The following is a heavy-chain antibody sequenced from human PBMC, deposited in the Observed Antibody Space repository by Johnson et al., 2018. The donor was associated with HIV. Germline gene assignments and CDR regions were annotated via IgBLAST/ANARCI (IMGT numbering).Heavy chain of an antibody. J-gene: IGHJ3*02. CDR2: IYSGGST. V-gene: IGHV3-66*02. D-gene: IGHD6-13*01. CDR1: GFTVSSNY. CDR3: ASSRRGQQLVPLAFDI. Sequence: VQLVESGGGLVQPGGSLRLSCAASGFTVSSNYMSWVRQAPGKVLEWVSVIYSGGSTYYADSVKGRFTISRDNSKNTLYLQMNSLRAEDTAVYYCASSRRGQQLVPLAFDIWGQGTMVTVSS.